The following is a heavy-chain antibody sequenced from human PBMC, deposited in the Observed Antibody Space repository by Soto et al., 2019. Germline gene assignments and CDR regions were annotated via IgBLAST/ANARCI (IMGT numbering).Heavy chain of an antibody. CDR1: GYTFTSYY. J-gene: IGHJ4*02. V-gene: IGHV1-46*01. CDR3: ARDRPPDY. Sequence: QVQLVQSGAEVKEPGASVKVSCKASGYTFTSYYIHWVRQAPGQGLEWMGIINPREGTTINAQKFQGRVTVTRDSSTSTVYMELSSLGPDDTAVYYCARDRPPDYWGQGTLVTVSP. CDR2: INPREGTT.